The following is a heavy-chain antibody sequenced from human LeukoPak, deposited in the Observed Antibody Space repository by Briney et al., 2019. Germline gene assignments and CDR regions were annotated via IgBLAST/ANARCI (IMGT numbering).Heavy chain of an antibody. V-gene: IGHV3-11*01. J-gene: IGHJ4*02. CDR3: ARDKQWGILWDH. CDR2: ISSSGTTI. CDR1: GFTFSAYT. Sequence: GGSLRLSCTASGFTFSAYTMTWIRQAPGKGLNGLSYISSSGTTIHYADSAKGRFTVSRDNAKNSLYLQMNSLRADDTAVYYCARDKQWGILWDHWGQGALVTVSS. D-gene: IGHD3-10*01.